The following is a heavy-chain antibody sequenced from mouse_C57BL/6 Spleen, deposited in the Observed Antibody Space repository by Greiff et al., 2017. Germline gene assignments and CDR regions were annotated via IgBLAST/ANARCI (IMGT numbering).Heavy chain of an antibody. Sequence: QVQLQQPGAELVRPGSSVKLSCKASGYTFTSYWMDWVKQRPGQGLEWIGNIYPSDSETHYNQKFKDKATLTVDKSSSTAYMQLSSLTSEDSAVYYCARFVYAMDYWGQGTSVTVSS. V-gene: IGHV1-61*01. CDR3: ARFVYAMDY. J-gene: IGHJ4*01. CDR2: IYPSDSET. CDR1: GYTFTSYW.